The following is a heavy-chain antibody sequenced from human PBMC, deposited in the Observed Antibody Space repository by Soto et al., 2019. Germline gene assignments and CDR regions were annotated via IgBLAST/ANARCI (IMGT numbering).Heavy chain of an antibody. CDR1: GYTFTDYS. CDR2: FNPNSGDT. Sequence: ASVKVSCKASGYTFTDYSMHWVRQAPGQGLEWVGWFNPNSGDTIYAQKFQGRVTLTRDTSIGTAYMELYSLTSDDTAVYYCAREASAVISLDYWGQGTLVTASS. CDR3: AREASAVISLDY. D-gene: IGHD6-19*01. J-gene: IGHJ4*02. V-gene: IGHV1-2*02.